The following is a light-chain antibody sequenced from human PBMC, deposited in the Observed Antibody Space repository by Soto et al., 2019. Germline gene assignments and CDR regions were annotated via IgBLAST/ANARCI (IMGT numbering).Light chain of an antibody. CDR3: MKGTHWPWT. V-gene: IGKV2-30*02. Sequence: DVVMTQSPLSLPVTLGQPASISCRSSQSLMHSDGNTYLNWFQQRPGQSPRRRIYEVSDRDSGVPDRFSGSGSGTDFTLNISRVEAEDVGVYYCMKGTHWPWTFGQGTEVEIK. CDR1: QSLMHSDGNTY. J-gene: IGKJ1*01. CDR2: EVS.